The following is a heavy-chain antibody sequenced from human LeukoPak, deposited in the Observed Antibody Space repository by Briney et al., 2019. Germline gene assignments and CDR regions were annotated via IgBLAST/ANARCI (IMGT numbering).Heavy chain of an antibody. D-gene: IGHD6-13*01. CDR1: EFTVSTNY. Sequence: PGGFLRLSCAASEFTVSTNYMTWVRQAPGKGLEWVSVIYPGGSTYYTDSVKGRFTISRHNSENTLDLQMNSLRVEDTAVYYCARGPWAAAGGSIDGLDIWGQGTMVTVSS. CDR2: IYPGGST. CDR3: ARGPWAAAGGSIDGLDI. J-gene: IGHJ3*02. V-gene: IGHV3-53*04.